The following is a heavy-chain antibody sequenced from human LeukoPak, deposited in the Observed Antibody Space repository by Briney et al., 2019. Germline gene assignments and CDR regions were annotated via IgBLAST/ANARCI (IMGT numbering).Heavy chain of an antibody. Sequence: GGSLRLSCAASGFTFSGYWMSWVRQTPEKGLEWVANIKQDGSEIYYADSVKGRFTISRDNAKNSLYLQMSSLRADDTAVYYCARDKIVGPTTLDYWGQGTLVTVSS. CDR3: ARDKIVGPTTLDY. CDR2: IKQDGSEI. J-gene: IGHJ4*02. CDR1: GFTFSGYW. V-gene: IGHV3-7*01. D-gene: IGHD1-26*01.